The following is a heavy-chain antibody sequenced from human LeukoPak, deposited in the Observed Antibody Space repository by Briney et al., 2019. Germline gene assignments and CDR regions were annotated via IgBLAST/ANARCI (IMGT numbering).Heavy chain of an antibody. CDR2: ISSSSSYI. CDR1: GFTFSSYS. CDR3: ARDLSITMIVVVIDWYFDL. Sequence: PGGSLRLSCAASGFTFSSYSMNWVRQAPGKGLEWVSSISSSSSYIYYADSVKGRFTISRDNAKNSLYLQMNSLRAEDTAVYYCARDLSITMIVVVIDWYFDLWGRGTLVTVSS. J-gene: IGHJ2*01. D-gene: IGHD3-22*01. V-gene: IGHV3-21*01.